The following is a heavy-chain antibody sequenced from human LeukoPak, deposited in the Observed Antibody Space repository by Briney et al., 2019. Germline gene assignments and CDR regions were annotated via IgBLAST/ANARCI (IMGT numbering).Heavy chain of an antibody. CDR3: TRSVFPYYFDR. CDR2: TNNDGSST. V-gene: IGHV3-74*01. CDR1: GFTFSNYW. Sequence: QPGGSLRLSCVASGFTFSNYWIHWVRQAPGKGLAWVSRTNNDGSSTTYADFVKGRFTSSRDNAKNTLYLQMDSLRAEDTAVYYCTRSVFPYYFDRWGQGTLVTVSS. J-gene: IGHJ4*02. D-gene: IGHD3-10*02.